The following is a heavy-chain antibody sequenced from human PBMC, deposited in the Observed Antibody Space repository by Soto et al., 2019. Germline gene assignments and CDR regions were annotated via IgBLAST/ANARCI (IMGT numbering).Heavy chain of an antibody. V-gene: IGHV4-59*12. CDR1: GGSINSYY. Sequence: SETLSLTCTVSGGSINSYYWSWIRQSPEKGLEWIGYIYSSGSTNYNPSLKSRVTISVDTSKNQFSLKLSSVTAVDSAVYYCAKSAVAITSGGYFDYWVQGTLFTVSS. D-gene: IGHD3-22*01. CDR2: IYSSGST. CDR3: AKSAVAITSGGYFDY. J-gene: IGHJ4*02.